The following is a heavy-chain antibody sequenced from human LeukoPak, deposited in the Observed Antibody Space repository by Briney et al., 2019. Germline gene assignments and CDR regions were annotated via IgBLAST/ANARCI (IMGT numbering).Heavy chain of an antibody. J-gene: IGHJ4*02. D-gene: IGHD3-3*01. V-gene: IGHV1-18*01. CDR3: ARDHRYYDFWSGSTCLDY. CDR2: ISAYNGNT. Sequence: ASVKVSCKASGYTFINYGISWVRQAPGQGLEWMGWISAYNGNTNYAQKLQGRVTMTTDTSTSTAYMELRSLRSDDTAVYYCARDHRYYDFWSGSTCLDYWGQGTLVTVSS. CDR1: GYTFINYG.